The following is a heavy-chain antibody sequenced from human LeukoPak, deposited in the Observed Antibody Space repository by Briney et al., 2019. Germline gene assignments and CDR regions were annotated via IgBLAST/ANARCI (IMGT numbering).Heavy chain of an antibody. D-gene: IGHD3-22*01. J-gene: IGHJ4*02. CDR3: AREGSGDSSGYYY. Sequence: SVKVSCKASGGTFSSYAISWVQQAPGQGLEWMGGIIPIFGTANYAQKFQGRVTITTDESTSTAYMELSSLRSEDTAVYYCAREGSGDSSGYYYWGQGTLVTVSS. CDR2: IIPIFGTA. CDR1: GGTFSSYA. V-gene: IGHV1-69*05.